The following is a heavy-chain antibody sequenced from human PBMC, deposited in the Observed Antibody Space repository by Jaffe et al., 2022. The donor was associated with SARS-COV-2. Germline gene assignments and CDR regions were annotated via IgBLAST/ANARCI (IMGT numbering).Heavy chain of an antibody. CDR3: AKDLGFDIMDV. CDR1: GFTFSSYG. CDR2: ISYDGSNK. Sequence: QVQLVESGGGVVQPGRSLRLSCAASGFTFSSYGMHWVRQAPGKGLEWVAVISYDGSNKYYADSVKGRFTISRDNSKNTLYLQMNSLRAEDTAVYYCAKDLGFDIMDVWGQGTTVTVSS. V-gene: IGHV3-30*18. J-gene: IGHJ6*02. D-gene: IGHD3-9*01.